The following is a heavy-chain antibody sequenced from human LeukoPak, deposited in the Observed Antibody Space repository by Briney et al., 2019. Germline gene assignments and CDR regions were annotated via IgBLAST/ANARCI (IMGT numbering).Heavy chain of an antibody. D-gene: IGHD4-11*01. CDR1: GFSSTTYW. V-gene: IGHV5-51*01. CDR3: ARPLFSSNYKAFDL. CDR2: IQPDDSDT. Sequence: GESLTISCRLSGFSSTTYWIAWVRQMPGKGLEWMGVIQPDDSDTTYSPSFQGQVSISADKSIDTAFLHWSSLEASDTAVYYCARPLFSSNYKAFDLWGQGTLVTVPS. J-gene: IGHJ3*01.